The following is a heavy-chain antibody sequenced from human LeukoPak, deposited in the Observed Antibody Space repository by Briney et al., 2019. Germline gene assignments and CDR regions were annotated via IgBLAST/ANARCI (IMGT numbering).Heavy chain of an antibody. J-gene: IGHJ4*02. Sequence: PGESLRLSCAASGFTVSTKYMTWVRQAPGKGLEWVSLIYSGGSTYYADSVKGRFTISRDNSKNTLYLQMNSLRAEDTAVYYCARSRRTVSHFDYWGQGTLVTVSS. CDR1: GFTVSTKY. D-gene: IGHD4-11*01. CDR2: IYSGGST. CDR3: ARSRRTVSHFDY. V-gene: IGHV3-66*01.